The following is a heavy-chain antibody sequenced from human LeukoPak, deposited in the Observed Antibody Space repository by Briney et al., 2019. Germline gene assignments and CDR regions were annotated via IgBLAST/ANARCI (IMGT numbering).Heavy chain of an antibody. J-gene: IGHJ3*02. Sequence: GRSLRLSCAASGFTFSSYSMNWVRQAPGKGLEWVSYISSSSSTIYYADSVKGRFTISRDNAKNSLYLQMNSLRAEDTAVYYCARVGIVVVPAAEMAFDIWGQGTMVTVSS. CDR3: ARVGIVVVPAAEMAFDI. CDR1: GFTFSSYS. D-gene: IGHD2-2*01. V-gene: IGHV3-48*01. CDR2: ISSSSSTI.